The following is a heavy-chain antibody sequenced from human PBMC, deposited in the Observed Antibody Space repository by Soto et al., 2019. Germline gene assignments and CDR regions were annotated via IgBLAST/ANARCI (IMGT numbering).Heavy chain of an antibody. Sequence: QVQLVESGGGVVQPGRSLRLSCADSGFTFSSYAMHWVRQATGKGLEWVAVISYDGSNKYYADSVKGRFTISRDNSKNTLYLEMNSLRAEDTAVYYCAREHYGCSGGSCYGYYFDYWGQGSMVPVST. CDR2: ISYDGSNK. CDR3: AREHYGCSGGSCYGYYFDY. J-gene: IGHJ4*02. D-gene: IGHD2-15*01. CDR1: GFTFSSYA. V-gene: IGHV3-30-3*01.